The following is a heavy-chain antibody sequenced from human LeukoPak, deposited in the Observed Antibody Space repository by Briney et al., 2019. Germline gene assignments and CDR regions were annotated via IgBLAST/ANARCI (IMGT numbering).Heavy chain of an antibody. CDR2: ISYDGSSK. J-gene: IGHJ4*02. Sequence: GGSLRLSCAASGFTFSSYAMHWVRQAAGKGLEWVAVISYDGSSKYSADSVKGRFTISRDHSKNTLYLQMNSLRAEDTAVYYCARDSTDGVIPRELHPPFDYWGQGALVTVSS. D-gene: IGHD1-26*01. V-gene: IGHV3-30-3*01. CDR1: GFTFSSYA. CDR3: ARDSTDGVIPRELHPPFDY.